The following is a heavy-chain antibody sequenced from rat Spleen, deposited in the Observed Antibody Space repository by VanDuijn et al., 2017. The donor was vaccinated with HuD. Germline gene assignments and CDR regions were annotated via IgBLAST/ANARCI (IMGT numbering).Heavy chain of an antibody. J-gene: IGHJ4*01. D-gene: IGHD5-1*01. CDR2: ISYDGSST. V-gene: IGHV5-29*01. CDR1: GFTFSNYG. Sequence: EVQLVESGGGLVQPGRSLKLSCAASGFTFSNYGMAWVRQAPTKGLEWVATISYDGSSTYYRDSVKGRFTISRDNAKSTLYLQMDSLRSEDTATYYCARLGAGDYVMDAWGQGASVTVSS. CDR3: ARLGAGDYVMDA.